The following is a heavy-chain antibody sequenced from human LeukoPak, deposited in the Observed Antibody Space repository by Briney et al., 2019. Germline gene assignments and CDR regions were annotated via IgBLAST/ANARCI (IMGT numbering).Heavy chain of an antibody. J-gene: IGHJ5*02. D-gene: IGHD2-15*01. V-gene: IGHV4-34*01. CDR2: INHSGST. Sequence: SETLSLTCAVYGGSFSGYYWSWIRQPPGKGLEWIGEINHSGSTNYNPSLKSRVTISVDTSKNQFSLKLSSVTAADTAVYYCARAVAGWFDPRGQGTLVTVSS. CDR3: ARAVAGWFDP. CDR1: GGSFSGYY.